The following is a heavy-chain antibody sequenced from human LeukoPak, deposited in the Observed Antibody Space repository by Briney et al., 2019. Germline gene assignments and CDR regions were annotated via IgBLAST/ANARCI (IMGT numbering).Heavy chain of an antibody. V-gene: IGHV3-48*01. CDR3: ARPHSSGWYTASYGEYFQH. Sequence: GGSLRLSCAASGFTFSSYSMNWVRQAPGKGLEWVSYISSSSSTIYYADSVKGRFTISRDNAKNSLYLQMNSLRAEDTAVYYCARPHSSGWYTASYGEYFQHWGQGTLVTVSS. CDR2: ISSSSSTI. D-gene: IGHD6-19*01. CDR1: GFTFSSYS. J-gene: IGHJ1*01.